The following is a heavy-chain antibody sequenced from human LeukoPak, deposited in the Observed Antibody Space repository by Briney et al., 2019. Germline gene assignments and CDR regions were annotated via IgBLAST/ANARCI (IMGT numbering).Heavy chain of an antibody. D-gene: IGHD2-2*01. J-gene: IGHJ4*02. V-gene: IGHV1-24*01. CDR3: ATALLLQYQLPLTLDY. CDR2: FDPEDGET. CDR1: GYTLTELS. Sequence: ASVKVSCKVSGYTLTELSMHWVRQAPGKGLEWMGGFDPEDGETIYAQKFQGRVTMTEDTSTDTAYMELSSLRSEDTAVYYCATALLLQYQLPLTLDYWGQGTLVTVSS.